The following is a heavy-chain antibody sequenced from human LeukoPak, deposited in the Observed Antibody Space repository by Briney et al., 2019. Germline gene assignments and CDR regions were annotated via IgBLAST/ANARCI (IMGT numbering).Heavy chain of an antibody. CDR3: ARGYGRADY. D-gene: IGHD3-10*01. Sequence: SETLSLTCAVYGGSFSGYYWSWIRQPPGKGLEWIGEINHSGSTNYNPSLKSRVTISVDTSKNQFPLKLSSVTAADTAVYYCARGYGRADYWGQGTLVTVSS. J-gene: IGHJ4*02. V-gene: IGHV4-34*01. CDR1: GGSFSGYY. CDR2: INHSGST.